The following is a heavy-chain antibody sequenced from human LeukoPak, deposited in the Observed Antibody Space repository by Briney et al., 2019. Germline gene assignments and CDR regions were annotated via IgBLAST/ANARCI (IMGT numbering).Heavy chain of an antibody. D-gene: IGHD2-15*01. V-gene: IGHV3-21*01. CDR1: GFTFSGHT. CDR3: ARGGGNFDY. CDR2: ISGSSSYI. J-gene: IGHJ4*02. Sequence: KTGGSLRLSCAASGFTFSGHTMNWVRQASGKTLEWVSYISGSSSYIYYADSVKGRFTISRDNAKNSLYLQMNSLRAEDTAVYYCARGGGNFDYWGQGTLVTVSS.